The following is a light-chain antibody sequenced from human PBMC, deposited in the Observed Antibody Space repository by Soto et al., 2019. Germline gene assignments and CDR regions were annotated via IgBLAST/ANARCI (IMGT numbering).Light chain of an antibody. CDR3: QQNYSTPLT. V-gene: IGKV1-39*01. CDR1: QNIGNN. CDR2: AAS. J-gene: IGKJ4*01. Sequence: DIQMTQSPLSLSASVGDRISITCRASQNIGNNLNWYRQKAGKAPTLLIYAASKLHSGLPSGVDGTGSGTDFTLTSSSLQPEDFASYFCQQNYSTPLTFGGGTKAEIK.